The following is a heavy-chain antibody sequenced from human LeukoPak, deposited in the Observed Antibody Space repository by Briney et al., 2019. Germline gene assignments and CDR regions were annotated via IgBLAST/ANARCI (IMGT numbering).Heavy chain of an antibody. CDR1: GGSFSGYY. Sequence: PSETLSLTCAVYGGSFSGYYWSWIRQPPGKGLEWIGSLYYSGRTYYNPSLKSRVTISVDTSKNQFSLRLSSVTAADTAVYYCASAYCSGTTCYFRRFDPWGQGTLVTVSS. CDR2: LYYSGRT. CDR3: ASAYCSGTTCYFRRFDP. J-gene: IGHJ5*02. D-gene: IGHD2-2*01. V-gene: IGHV4-34*01.